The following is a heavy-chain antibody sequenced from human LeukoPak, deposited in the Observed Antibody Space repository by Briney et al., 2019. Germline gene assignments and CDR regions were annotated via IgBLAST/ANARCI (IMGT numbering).Heavy chain of an antibody. V-gene: IGHV1-69*13. CDR1: GGTFSSYA. J-gene: IGHJ4*02. Sequence: SVKVSCKASGGTFSSYAISWVRQAPGQGLEWMGGIIPIFGTANYAQKFQGRVTITADESTSTAYMELSSLRSEDTAVYYCAKRGPGSPQSGKYYFDYWGQGTLVTVSS. CDR3: AKRGPGSPQSGKYYFDY. CDR2: IIPIFGTA. D-gene: IGHD3-10*01.